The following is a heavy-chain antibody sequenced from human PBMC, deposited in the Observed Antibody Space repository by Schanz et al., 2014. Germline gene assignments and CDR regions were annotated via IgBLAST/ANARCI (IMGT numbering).Heavy chain of an antibody. D-gene: IGHD3-10*01. CDR2: ISGSGVST. J-gene: IGHJ4*02. CDR3: AKDQGSYGSGSYSYFDY. V-gene: IGHV3-23*01. Sequence: QLLESGGGLVQPGGSLRLSCAASGFTFSSYAMSWVRQAPGKGLEWISAISGSGVSTHYADSVKGRFTISRDNSKSTLYLQVNSLRAEDTAVYYCAKDQGSYGSGSYSYFDYWGQGTLXTVSS. CDR1: GFTFSSYA.